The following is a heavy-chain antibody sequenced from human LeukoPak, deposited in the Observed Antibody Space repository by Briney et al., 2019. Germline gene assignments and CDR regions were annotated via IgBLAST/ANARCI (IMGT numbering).Heavy chain of an antibody. CDR3: AKEGSLSSIGAIGH. CDR2: IIPILGIA. D-gene: IGHD3-10*01. V-gene: IGHV1-69*04. Sequence: WASVKVSCKASGGTFSSYAISWVRQAPGQGLEWMGRIIPILGIANYAQKFQGRVTITADKSTSTAYMELSRLRSEDTAVYYCAKEGSLSSIGAIGHWGQGTLVTVSS. J-gene: IGHJ1*01. CDR1: GGTFSSYA.